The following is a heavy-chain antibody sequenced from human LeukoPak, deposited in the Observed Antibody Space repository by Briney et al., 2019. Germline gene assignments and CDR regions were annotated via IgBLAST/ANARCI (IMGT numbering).Heavy chain of an antibody. V-gene: IGHV1-8*02. Sequence: GASVKVSCKTSGYTFTGYYMHWVRQAPGQGLEWMGWMNPNSVNTGYAQKFQGRVTMTRNTSISTAYMELSSLRSEDTAVYYCAREIRRWLDPWGQGTLVTVSS. CDR1: GYTFTGYY. CDR2: MNPNSVNT. J-gene: IGHJ5*02. D-gene: IGHD3-10*01. CDR3: AREIRRWLDP.